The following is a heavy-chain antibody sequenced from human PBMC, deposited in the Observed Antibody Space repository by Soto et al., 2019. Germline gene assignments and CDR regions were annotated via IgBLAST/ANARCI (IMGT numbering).Heavy chain of an antibody. J-gene: IGHJ4*02. Sequence: LSLTCTVSGGSISSGDYYWSWIRQPPGKGLEWIGYIYYSGSTYYNPSLKSRVTISVDTSKNQFSLKLSSVTAADTAVYYCASSLPSGYDSGTYDYWGQGTLVTVSS. CDR2: IYYSGST. D-gene: IGHD5-12*01. CDR1: GGSISSGDYY. CDR3: ASSLPSGYDSGTYDY. V-gene: IGHV4-30-4*01.